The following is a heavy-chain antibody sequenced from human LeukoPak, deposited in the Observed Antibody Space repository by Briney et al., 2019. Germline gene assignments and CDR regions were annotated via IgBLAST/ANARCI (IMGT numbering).Heavy chain of an antibody. J-gene: IGHJ6*02. Sequence: GGSLRFSCAASGFTFSSYEMNWVRQAPGKGLEGVSYISSSGSTIYYAESVKGRFTISRDNAKNSLYLQMNSLRAEDTAVYYCARDLGAQYGMDVWGQGTTVTVSS. CDR2: ISSSGSTI. CDR3: ARDLGAQYGMDV. V-gene: IGHV3-48*03. CDR1: GFTFSSYE.